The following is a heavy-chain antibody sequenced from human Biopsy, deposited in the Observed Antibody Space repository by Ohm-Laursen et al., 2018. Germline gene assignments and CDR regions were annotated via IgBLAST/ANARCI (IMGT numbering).Heavy chain of an antibody. CDR1: GGSISSDY. CDR2: IYYSGST. CDR3: ARGEAGVYDALDI. J-gene: IGHJ3*02. V-gene: IGHV4-59*01. D-gene: IGHD5/OR15-5a*01. Sequence: SQTLSLTCTVSGGSISSDYWSWIRQTPGKGLEWIGYIYYSGSTNYNPSLKSRVTISVAVDTSKSQFSLRLSSVTAADTAMYYCARGEAGVYDALDIWGQGTMAIVSS.